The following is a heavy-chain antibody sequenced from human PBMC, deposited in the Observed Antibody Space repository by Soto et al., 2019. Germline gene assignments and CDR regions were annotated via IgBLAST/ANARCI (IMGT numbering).Heavy chain of an antibody. CDR1: GYTFTSYG. J-gene: IGHJ4*02. D-gene: IGHD3-16*01. V-gene: IGHV1-18*01. CDR2: ISAYNGNT. CDR3: AGISLDPRYDYIWGSYN. Sequence: QVQLVQSGAEVKKPGASVKVSCKASGYTFTSYGISWVRQAPGQGLEWMGWISAYNGNTNYAQKLQGRVTMTTDTSTSTAYMELRSLRSDDTAVYYCAGISLDPRYDYIWGSYNGGQGTLVTVSS.